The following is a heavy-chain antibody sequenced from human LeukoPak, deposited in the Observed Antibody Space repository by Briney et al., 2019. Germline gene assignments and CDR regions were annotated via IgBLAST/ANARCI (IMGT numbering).Heavy chain of an antibody. CDR1: GFTFDDYG. J-gene: IGHJ6*03. V-gene: IGHV3-20*04. CDR3: ARVVAAAGNLVYYYYMDV. D-gene: IGHD6-13*01. Sequence: GGSLRLSCAASGFTFDDYGMSWVRQAPGKGLEWVSGINWNGGSTGYADSVKGRFTISRDNAKDSLYLQMNSLRAEDTALYYCARVVAAAGNLVYYYYMDVWGKGTTVTVSS. CDR2: INWNGGST.